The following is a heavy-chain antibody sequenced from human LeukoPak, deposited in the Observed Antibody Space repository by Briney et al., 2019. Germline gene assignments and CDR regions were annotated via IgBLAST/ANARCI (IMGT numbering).Heavy chain of an antibody. CDR3: ARGINYNSGWQKAFYI. D-gene: IGHD6-19*01. J-gene: IGHJ3*02. Sequence: GSSLRFSCKGSGYGFTSYWISSGRQMPPRGLEWMGIIFPGDSGTRYSPSFQGQVTISADKSISTAFLQWSSLKAADTAMYYCARGINYNSGWQKAFYIWGQGTMVTVSS. CDR1: GYGFTSYW. CDR2: IFPGDSGT. V-gene: IGHV5-51*01.